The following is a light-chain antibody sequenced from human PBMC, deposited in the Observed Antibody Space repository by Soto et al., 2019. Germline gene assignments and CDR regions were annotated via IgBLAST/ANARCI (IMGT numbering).Light chain of an antibody. V-gene: IGLV2-14*03. CDR1: SSDVGGYNS. Sequence: QSVLTQPASVSGSPGQSITISCTGTSSDVGGYNSVSWYQQHPGTAPQLIIYDVSYRHSGISTRFSGSKSGNTAXLTISGLQADDEADYFCSSYSGTNTRVFGGGTQLTVL. CDR2: DVS. J-gene: IGLJ3*02. CDR3: SSYSGTNTRV.